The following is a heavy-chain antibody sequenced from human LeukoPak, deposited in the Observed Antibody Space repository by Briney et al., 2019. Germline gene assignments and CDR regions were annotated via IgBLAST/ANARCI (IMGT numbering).Heavy chain of an antibody. Sequence: GGSLRLSCAASGFTFSSYGMHWVRQAPGKGLEWVAVIWYDGSNKYYADSVKGRFTISRDNSKNTLYLQMNSLRAEDMAVYYCARSADEWLRLAAAFDYWGQGTLVTVSS. CDR1: GFTFSSYG. J-gene: IGHJ4*02. CDR3: ARSADEWLRLAAAFDY. V-gene: IGHV3-33*01. CDR2: IWYDGSNK. D-gene: IGHD5-12*01.